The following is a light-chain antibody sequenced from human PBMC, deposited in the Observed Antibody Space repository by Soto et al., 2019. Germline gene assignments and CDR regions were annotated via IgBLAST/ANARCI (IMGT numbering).Light chain of an antibody. CDR3: LQHNTYPYT. CDR1: QGIRYD. J-gene: IGKJ2*01. V-gene: IGKV1-17*01. CDR2: AAS. Sequence: DIQMTQSPSSLPASVGDRVTIICRASQGIRYDLGWYQQKPGKAPKRLIYAASSLDGGAPSRLSGSGSGTEFTLTISSLQPEDFATYYSLQHNTYPYTLGQGTKLEI.